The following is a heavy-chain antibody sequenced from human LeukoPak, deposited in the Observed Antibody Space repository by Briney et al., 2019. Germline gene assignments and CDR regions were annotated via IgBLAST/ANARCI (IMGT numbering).Heavy chain of an antibody. Sequence: GGSLRLSCAASGFTFRTYPIHWVRHAPGKGLEWVAVMSYDGSTTYYADSVKGRFTFSRDNSENTLFLQMNSLRAEDSDVYYCAKSLEMSTIMSAFDYWGQGTLVTVSS. CDR2: MSYDGSTT. V-gene: IGHV3-30*04. J-gene: IGHJ4*02. CDR1: GFTFRTYP. CDR3: AKSLEMSTIMSAFDY. D-gene: IGHD5-24*01.